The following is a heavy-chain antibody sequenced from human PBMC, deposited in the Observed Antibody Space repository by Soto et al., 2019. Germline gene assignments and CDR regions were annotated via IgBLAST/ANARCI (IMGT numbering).Heavy chain of an antibody. CDR3: TTDLVGGDYYYGMDV. D-gene: IGHD2-2*01. V-gene: IGHV3-15*01. CDR2: IKSKTDGGTT. CDR1: GFTFSNAW. Sequence: GGSLRLSCAASGFTFSNAWMSWVRQAPGKGLGWVGRIKSKTDGGTTDYAAPVKGRFTISRDDSKNTLYLQMNSLKTEDTAVYYCTTDLVGGDYYYGMDVWGQGTTVTVYS. J-gene: IGHJ6*02.